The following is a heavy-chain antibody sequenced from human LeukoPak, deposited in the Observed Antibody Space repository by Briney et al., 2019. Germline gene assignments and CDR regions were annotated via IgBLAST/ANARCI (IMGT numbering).Heavy chain of an antibody. CDR1: GGSISSYY. D-gene: IGHD3-16*02. CDR3: ARDVFGGVIADDAFDI. V-gene: IGHV4-4*07. J-gene: IGHJ3*02. CDR2: IYTSGST. Sequence: NTSETLSLTCTVSGGSISSYYWSWIRQPAGKGLEWIGRIYTSGSTNYNPSLKSRVTMSVDTSKNQFSLKLSSVTAADTAVYYCARDVFGGVIADDAFDIWGQGTMVTVSS.